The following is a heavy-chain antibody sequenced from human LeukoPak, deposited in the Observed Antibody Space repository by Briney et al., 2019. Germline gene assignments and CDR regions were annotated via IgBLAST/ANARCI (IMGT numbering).Heavy chain of an antibody. CDR2: MNPNSGNT. CDR1: GYTFTSYD. J-gene: IGHJ6*02. V-gene: IGHV1-8*01. D-gene: IGHD3-10*01. CDR3: ARSGYYGSGRYGMDV. Sequence: ASVKVSCKASGYTFTSYDVNWVRQATGQGLEWMGWMNPNSGNTGYGQKFQGRVTMTRSTSISTAYMELSSLRSEDTAVYYCARSGYYGSGRYGMDVWGQGTTVTVSS.